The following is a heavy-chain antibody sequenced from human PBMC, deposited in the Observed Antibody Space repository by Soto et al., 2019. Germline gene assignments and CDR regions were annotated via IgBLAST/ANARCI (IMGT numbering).Heavy chain of an antibody. CDR1: GYSITAGGYY. J-gene: IGHJ5*02. Sequence: LQESGPGLVKPSQTLSLTCFVSGYSITAGGYYWSWIRHHPGKGLEWIGSFYSSGSIIYNPSLRCRVSISGDTSSNQFSMSLTSVTAADTARYYCARMYSSGSGWFHPWGQGTLVTVSS. V-gene: IGHV4-31*03. D-gene: IGHD6-19*01. CDR3: ARMYSSGSGWFHP. CDR2: FYSSGSI.